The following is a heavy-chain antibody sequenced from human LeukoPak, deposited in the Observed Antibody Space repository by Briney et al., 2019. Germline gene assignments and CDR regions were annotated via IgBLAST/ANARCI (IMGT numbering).Heavy chain of an antibody. CDR3: ARGRVLLWFGELLGPPYFDY. Sequence: SETLSLTCAVYGGSFSGYYWSWIRQPPGKGLEWIGEINHSGSTNYNPSLKSRVTISVDTSKNQFSLKLSSVTAADTAVYYCARGRVLLWFGELLGPPYFDYWGQGTLVTVPS. V-gene: IGHV4-34*01. D-gene: IGHD3-10*01. CDR2: INHSGST. J-gene: IGHJ4*02. CDR1: GGSFSGYY.